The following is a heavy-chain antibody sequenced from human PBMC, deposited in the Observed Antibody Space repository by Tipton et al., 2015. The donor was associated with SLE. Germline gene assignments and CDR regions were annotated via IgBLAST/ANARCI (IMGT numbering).Heavy chain of an antibody. CDR1: GFTFSSYA. CDR3: ARDGGPGYSSTYYFDY. CDR2: ISYDGSNK. J-gene: IGHJ4*02. D-gene: IGHD6-19*01. Sequence: SLRLSCAASGFTFSSYAMHWVRQAPGKGLEWVAVISYDGSNKYYADSVKGRFTISRDNSKNTLYLQMNSLRAEDTAVYYCARDGGPGYSSTYYFDYWGQGTLVTVSS. V-gene: IGHV3-30-3*01.